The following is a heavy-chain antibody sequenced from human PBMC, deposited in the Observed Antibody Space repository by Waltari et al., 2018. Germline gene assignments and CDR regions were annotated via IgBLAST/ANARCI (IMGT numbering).Heavy chain of an antibody. V-gene: IGHV3-21*01. CDR3: ARDEGATWGGYYYYSYGMDV. Sequence: EVQLVESGGGLVKPGGSLRLSCAASGFTFSSYSMNWVRQAPGKGLEWVSTISSSSSYIYYADSVKGRFTIARDNAKNSLYLQMNSLRAEDTAVYYCARDEGATWGGYYYYSYGMDVWGQGTTV. CDR2: ISSSSSYI. J-gene: IGHJ6*02. D-gene: IGHD1-26*01. CDR1: GFTFSSYS.